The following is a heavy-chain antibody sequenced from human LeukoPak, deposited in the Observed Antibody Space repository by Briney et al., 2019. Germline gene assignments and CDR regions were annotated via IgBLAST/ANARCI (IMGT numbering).Heavy chain of an antibody. Sequence: SETLSLTCTVSGGSISGSSYYWGWIRQPPGKGLEWIGSVYYSGSTYYNPSLKSRVTISVDTSKNQFSLKLSSVTAADTAVYYCARFNTYYDSSGYSDWGLGTLVTVSS. J-gene: IGHJ4*02. D-gene: IGHD3-22*01. CDR2: VYYSGST. CDR1: GGSISGSSYY. CDR3: ARFNTYYDSSGYSD. V-gene: IGHV4-39*07.